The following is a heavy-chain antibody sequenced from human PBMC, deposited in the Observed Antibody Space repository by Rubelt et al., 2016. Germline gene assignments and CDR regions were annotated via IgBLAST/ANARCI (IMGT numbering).Heavy chain of an antibody. CDR3: ARSSGYDYVYDY. V-gene: IGHV4-39*07. J-gene: IGHJ4*02. Sequence: QLQLQESGPGLVKPSETLSLTCTVSGGSISSSSYYWGWIRQPPGKGLEWIGEINHGGSTNHNPSLKSRVTIAVDTSKNKISLKLRSVTAADTAIYYGARSSGYDYVYDYWGQGTLVTVSS. CDR1: GGSISSSSYY. D-gene: IGHD5-12*01. CDR2: INHGGST.